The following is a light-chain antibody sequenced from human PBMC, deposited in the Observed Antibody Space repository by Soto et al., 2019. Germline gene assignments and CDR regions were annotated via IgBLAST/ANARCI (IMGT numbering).Light chain of an antibody. CDR3: SSHSSGTVV. CDR2: DVS. J-gene: IGLJ2*01. V-gene: IGLV2-14*01. Sequence: QSALTQPASVSGSPGQSITISCTGTSSDVGGYNYVSWYQQHPGKAPKVVIYDVSNRPSGVSNRFSGSKSGNTASLTISGLQADDEADYYCSSHSSGTVVFGGGTKVTVL. CDR1: SSDVGGYNY.